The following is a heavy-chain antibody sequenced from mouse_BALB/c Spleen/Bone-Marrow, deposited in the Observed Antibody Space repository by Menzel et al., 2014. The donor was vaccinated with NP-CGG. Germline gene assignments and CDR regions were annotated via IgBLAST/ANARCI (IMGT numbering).Heavy chain of an antibody. CDR2: ISTYNGNT. CDR1: GYTFTDYV. J-gene: IGHJ4*01. D-gene: IGHD2-14*01. V-gene: IGHV1-67*01. Sequence: VQGVACGSEAVRPGVSVKLSCKGSGYTFTDYVMHWVKQSHAKSVEWIGVISTYNGNTNYNQKFKGKATTTVYISSITAYMELARVTSEDSAIYYCAREVRAPWYAMDYWGQGTSITVSS. CDR3: AREVRAPWYAMDY.